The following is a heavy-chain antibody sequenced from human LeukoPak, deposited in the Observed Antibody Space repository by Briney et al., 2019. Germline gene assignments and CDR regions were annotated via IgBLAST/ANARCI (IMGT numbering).Heavy chain of an antibody. D-gene: IGHD6-13*01. V-gene: IGHV1-69*05. CDR3: AAPHDIAAAGPFQH. CDR2: IIPIFGTA. CDR1: GGTFSSYA. J-gene: IGHJ1*01. Sequence: EASVTVSCKASGGTFSSYAISWVRQAPGQGLEWMGGIIPIFGTANYAQKFQGRVTITTDESTSTAYMELSSLRSEDTAVYYCAAPHDIAAAGPFQHWGQGTLVTVSS.